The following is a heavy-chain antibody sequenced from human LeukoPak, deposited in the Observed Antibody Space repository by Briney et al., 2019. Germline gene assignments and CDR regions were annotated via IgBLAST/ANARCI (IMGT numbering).Heavy chain of an antibody. J-gene: IGHJ4*02. CDR2: IYDIRFT. CDR1: GGSISAGSHY. Sequence: SETLSLTCTVSGGSISAGSHYWSWVRQHPGKGLEWIGCIYDIRFTYYNSSLQSRVSISVDSSETQLFLKLSSVTAADTAVYYCAGGFDSSKMAYWGQGILVTVSS. CDR3: AGGFDSSKMAY. V-gene: IGHV4-31*03. D-gene: IGHD6-13*01.